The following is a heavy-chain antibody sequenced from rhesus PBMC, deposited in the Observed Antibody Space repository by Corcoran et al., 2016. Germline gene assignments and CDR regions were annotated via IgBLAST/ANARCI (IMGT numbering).Heavy chain of an antibody. CDR1: GYSISSNY. D-gene: IGHD5-12*01. V-gene: IGHV4-147*01. CDR2: IYGSSGST. J-gene: IGHJ4*01. Sequence: QVQLQESGPGLVKPSETLSLTCAVSGYSISSNYWSWIRQPPGKGLEWIGYIYGSSGSTYHNPSLKSRVTISADTSKNQFSLKLSSVTAADTAVYYCARRIGYNYSPWGQGVLVTVSS. CDR3: ARRIGYNYSP.